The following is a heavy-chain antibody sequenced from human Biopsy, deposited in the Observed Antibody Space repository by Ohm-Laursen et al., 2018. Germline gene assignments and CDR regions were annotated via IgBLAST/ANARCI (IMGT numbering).Heavy chain of an antibody. Sequence: SLRLSCAASGFLLSRHAMHWVRQAPGKGLEYVSAISNTGDGTYYANSVKGRFTVSRDNSGNRLYLQMDSLRIEDTAIYFCARAGDFGSRGAGDYWGRGTLVTVSS. CDR1: GFLLSRHA. V-gene: IGHV3-64*01. J-gene: IGHJ4*02. CDR3: ARAGDFGSRGAGDY. CDR2: ISNTGDGT. D-gene: IGHD3-10*01.